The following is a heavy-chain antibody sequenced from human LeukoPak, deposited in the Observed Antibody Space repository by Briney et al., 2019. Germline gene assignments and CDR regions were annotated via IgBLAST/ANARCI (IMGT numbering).Heavy chain of an antibody. CDR2: ISSSSSYI. V-gene: IGHV3-21*01. Sequence: GGSLRLSCAASGFTFSSYSMNWVRQAPGKGLEWVSSISSSSSYIYYADSVKGRFTISRDNAKNSLYLQMNSLRAEDTAVYYCARPYDGSGYHPGYWGQGTLVTVSS. CDR1: GFTFSSYS. D-gene: IGHD3-22*01. CDR3: ARPYDGSGYHPGY. J-gene: IGHJ4*02.